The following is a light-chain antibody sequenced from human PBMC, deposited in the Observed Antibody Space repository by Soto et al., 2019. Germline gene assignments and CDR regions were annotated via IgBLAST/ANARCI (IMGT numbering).Light chain of an antibody. CDR3: QQYNSYSWP. CDR1: QSISSW. Sequence: DIKMTQSPSTLSASVGDRVTITCRASQSISSWLAWYQQKPGKAPKLLIYDASSLESGVPSRFSGSGSGTEFTLTISSLQPDDFATYYCQQYNSYSWPFGQGTKVDVK. V-gene: IGKV1-5*01. J-gene: IGKJ1*01. CDR2: DAS.